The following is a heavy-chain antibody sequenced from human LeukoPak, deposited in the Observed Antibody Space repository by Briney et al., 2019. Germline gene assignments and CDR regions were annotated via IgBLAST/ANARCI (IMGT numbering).Heavy chain of an antibody. V-gene: IGHV4-39*07. CDR1: GGSISSSSYY. CDR2: IYYSGST. CDR3: ARVVVVAASIDY. Sequence: SETLSLTCTVSGGSISSSSYYWGWIRQPPGKGLEWIGSIYYSGSTYYNPSLKSRVTISVDTSKNQFSLKLSSVTAADTAVYYCARVVVVAASIDYWGQGTLVTVSS. J-gene: IGHJ4*02. D-gene: IGHD2-15*01.